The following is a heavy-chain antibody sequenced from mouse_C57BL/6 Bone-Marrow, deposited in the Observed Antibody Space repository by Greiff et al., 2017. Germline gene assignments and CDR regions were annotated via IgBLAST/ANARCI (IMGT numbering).Heavy chain of an antibody. V-gene: IGHV1-66*01. J-gene: IGHJ4*01. D-gene: IGHD2-10*01. CDR3: ARCRVALLYAMDY. Sequence: QVQLKESGPELVKPGASVKISCKASGYSFTSYYIHWVKQRPGQGLAWIGWIYPGSGNTKYNEKFKGKATLTADTSSSTAYMQLSSLTFEDSAVYYCARCRVALLYAMDYWGQGTSVTVSS. CDR2: IYPGSGNT. CDR1: GYSFTSYY.